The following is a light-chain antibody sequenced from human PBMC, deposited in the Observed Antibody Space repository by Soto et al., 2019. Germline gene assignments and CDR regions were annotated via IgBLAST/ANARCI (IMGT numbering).Light chain of an antibody. Sequence: EIVMTQPQATLSVSPLESVTISCSDSEIFSSNLAWYQQRPGQAPRLLIYGVSTRDTGVPARFSGSASGTEFTLTISSLQSEDFAVYYCQQYNNWPPTFGGGTKVDIK. CDR1: EIFSSN. CDR3: QQYNNWPPT. V-gene: IGKV3-15*01. CDR2: GVS. J-gene: IGKJ4*01.